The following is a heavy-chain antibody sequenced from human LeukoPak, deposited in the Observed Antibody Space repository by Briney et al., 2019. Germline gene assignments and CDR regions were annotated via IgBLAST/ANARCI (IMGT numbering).Heavy chain of an antibody. J-gene: IGHJ4*02. V-gene: IGHV3-48*01. D-gene: IGHD4-11*01. Sequence: GGSLRLSCAASGFTFSSYSMNWVCQAPGKGLEGVSYISSSSSTIYYADSVRGRFTISRDNAKNSLYLQMNSLRAEDTAVYYCARAQSFHDYSNDWGQGTLVTVSS. CDR3: ARAQSFHDYSND. CDR1: GFTFSSYS. CDR2: ISSSSSTI.